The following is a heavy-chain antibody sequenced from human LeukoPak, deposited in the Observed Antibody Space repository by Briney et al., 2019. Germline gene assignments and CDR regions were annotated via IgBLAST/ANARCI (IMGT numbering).Heavy chain of an antibody. J-gene: IGHJ6*02. Sequence: ASVKVSCKASGYTFSGYAIHWVRQAPGQRFEWMGWINAGNGHTKYSQNFQGRVTITADESTSTAYMELSSLRSEDTAVYYCVRAYYGDYVPYYGMDVWGQGTTVTVSS. CDR2: INAGNGHT. CDR1: GYTFSGYA. V-gene: IGHV1-3*01. CDR3: VRAYYGDYVPYYGMDV. D-gene: IGHD4-17*01.